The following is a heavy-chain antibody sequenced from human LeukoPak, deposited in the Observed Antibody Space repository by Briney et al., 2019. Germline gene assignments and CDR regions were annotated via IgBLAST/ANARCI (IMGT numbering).Heavy chain of an antibody. Sequence: PGGPLRLSCAVSGFTLSSFWMTWVRQAPGKGLEWVASIKYDGSEKKYVDSVEGRFTISRDNAKNSLYLQMNSLRAEDTAVYYCAKKNNCDGWGQGTLVTVSS. CDR1: GFTLSSFW. V-gene: IGHV3-7*01. J-gene: IGHJ4*02. CDR2: IKYDGSEK. CDR3: AKKNNCDG.